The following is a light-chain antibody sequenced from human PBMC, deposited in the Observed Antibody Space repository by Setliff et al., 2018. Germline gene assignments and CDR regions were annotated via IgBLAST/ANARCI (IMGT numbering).Light chain of an antibody. CDR2: EVN. CDR1: SSDVGGYKF. CDR3: SSYAGSNNFCV. Sequence: QSALTQPPSASGSPGQSVTISCTGTSSDVGGYKFVSWYQHHPGKAPKLIIYEVNKRPSVVPDRFSGSKSGNTASLTVSGLQAEDEADYYCSSYAGSNNFCVFGTGTKGTVL. J-gene: IGLJ1*01. V-gene: IGLV2-8*01.